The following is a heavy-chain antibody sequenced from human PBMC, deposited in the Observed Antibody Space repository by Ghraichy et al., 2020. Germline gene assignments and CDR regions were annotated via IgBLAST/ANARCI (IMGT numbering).Heavy chain of an antibody. J-gene: IGHJ2*01. CDR3: AGSLVVIRYFGL. Sequence: SETLSLTCTVSGGSISSINYYWGWIRQPPGKGLEWIGSMHHSGSTYYNPSLENRVTISVDTSKNQFSLKLSSVTAADTAVYYCAGSLVVIRYFGLWGRGTLVTVSS. CDR1: GGSISSINYY. V-gene: IGHV4-39*01. CDR2: MHHSGST. D-gene: IGHD2-15*01.